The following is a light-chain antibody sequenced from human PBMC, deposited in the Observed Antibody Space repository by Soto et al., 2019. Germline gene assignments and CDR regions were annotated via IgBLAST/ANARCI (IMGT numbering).Light chain of an antibody. J-gene: IGKJ1*01. V-gene: IGKV1-5*03. Sequence: DIQLTQSPSPLSASVGGRVTVTCCASQSISSWLAWYQQKAGKAPKLLIYKASALESGVPSRFSGSGSGTEFTLTISSLEPEDFATYYCQHYNTYPWTFGQVTMVDIK. CDR2: KAS. CDR3: QHYNTYPWT. CDR1: QSISSW.